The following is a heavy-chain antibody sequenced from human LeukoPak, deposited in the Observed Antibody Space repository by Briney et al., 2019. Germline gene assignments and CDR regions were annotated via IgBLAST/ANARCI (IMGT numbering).Heavy chain of an antibody. D-gene: IGHD3-22*01. V-gene: IGHV3-30*18. J-gene: IGHJ3*02. CDR3: AKPIFDYYDSSAYGTPNDAFDI. CDR1: GFTVSSNY. CDR2: ISYDGSNK. Sequence: GGSLRLSCAAPGFTVSSNYMSWVRQAPGKGLEWVAVISYDGSNKYYADSVKGRFTISRDNSKNTLYLQMNSLRAEDTAVYYCAKPIFDYYDSSAYGTPNDAFDIWGQGTMVTVSS.